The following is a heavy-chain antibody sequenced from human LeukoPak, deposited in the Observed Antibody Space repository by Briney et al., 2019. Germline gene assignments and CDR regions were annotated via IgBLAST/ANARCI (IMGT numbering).Heavy chain of an antibody. V-gene: IGHV3-23*01. CDR1: GFTFSSYA. J-gene: IGHJ4*02. CDR3: AKEGYGASGSYYQRRAYYFDY. Sequence: PGGSLRLSCAASGFTFSSYAMSWVRQAPGKGLEWVSAVSGSGGSTYYADSVKGRFTISRDNSKNTLYLQMNSLRAEGTAVYYCAKEGYGASGSYYQRRAYYFDYWGQGTLVTVSS. D-gene: IGHD1-26*01. CDR2: VSGSGGST.